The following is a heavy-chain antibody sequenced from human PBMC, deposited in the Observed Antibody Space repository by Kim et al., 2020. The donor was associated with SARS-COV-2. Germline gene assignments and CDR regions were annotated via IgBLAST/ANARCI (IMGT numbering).Heavy chain of an antibody. CDR2: ISYDGSNK. Sequence: GGSLRLSCAASGFTFSSYAMHWVRQAPGKGLEWVAVISYDGSNKYYADSVKGRFTISRDNSKNTLYLQMNSLRAEDTAVYYCARSIAFGSGSYNGMDVWGQGTTVTVSS. V-gene: IGHV3-30*04. CDR1: GFTFSSYA. D-gene: IGHD3-10*01. CDR3: ARSIAFGSGSYNGMDV. J-gene: IGHJ6*02.